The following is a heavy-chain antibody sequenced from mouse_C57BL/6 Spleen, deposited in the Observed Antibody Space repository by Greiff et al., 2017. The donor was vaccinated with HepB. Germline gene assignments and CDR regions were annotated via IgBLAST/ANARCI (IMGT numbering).Heavy chain of an antibody. CDR3: ARWSYYDYGGY. CDR2: INPGSGGT. Sequence: QVQLKQSGAELVRPGTSVKVSCKASGYAFTNYLIEWVKQRPGQGLEWIGVINPGSGGTNYNEKFKGKATLTADKSSSTAYMQLSSLTSEDSAVYFCARWSYYDYGGYWGQGTLVTVSA. J-gene: IGHJ3*01. D-gene: IGHD2-4*01. V-gene: IGHV1-54*01. CDR1: GYAFTNYL.